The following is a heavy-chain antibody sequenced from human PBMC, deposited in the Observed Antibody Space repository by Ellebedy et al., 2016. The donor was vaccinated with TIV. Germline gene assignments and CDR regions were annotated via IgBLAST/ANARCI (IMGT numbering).Heavy chain of an antibody. CDR2: ISTSGRTI. CDR1: GFTISRSG. Sequence: GGSLRLXXAASGFTISRSGMNWVRQAPGKGLEWVSYISTSGRTIYYADSVKGRFTISRDNAKNSLYLRMNSLRAEDTAVYYCVRVDYFDSTGYKSWGQGTLVTVSS. D-gene: IGHD3-22*01. J-gene: IGHJ4*02. V-gene: IGHV3-48*04. CDR3: VRVDYFDSTGYKS.